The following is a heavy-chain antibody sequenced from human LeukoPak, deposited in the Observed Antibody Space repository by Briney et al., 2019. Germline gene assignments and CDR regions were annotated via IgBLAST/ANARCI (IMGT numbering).Heavy chain of an antibody. V-gene: IGHV3-30*03. J-gene: IGHJ6*03. CDR3: ARGTHFVDFWSGYYGQVWYYYMDV. CDR2: MSYDESKN. CDR1: GFTVSHYG. Sequence: GMSLRLSCAASGFTVSHYGIHWVRQAPGKGLEWVAVMSYDESKNKYLDSVEGRFTLSRDNSKNTVYLQMNSLRDEDTAVYYCARGTHFVDFWSGYYGQVWYYYMDVWGKGTTVTVSS. D-gene: IGHD3-3*01.